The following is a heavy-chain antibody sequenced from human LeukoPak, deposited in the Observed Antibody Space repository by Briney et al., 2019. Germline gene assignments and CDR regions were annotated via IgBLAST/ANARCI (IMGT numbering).Heavy chain of an antibody. V-gene: IGHV4-39*07. CDR1: GGSISSNEDY. CDR3: ARGLRVRKYSSGPYYYYYGMDV. J-gene: IGHJ6*02. D-gene: IGHD6-19*01. Sequence: SSETLSLTCNVSGGSISSNEDYWGWIRQPPGKGLEWIGRICHRGCTHDSRFLKSRVAISVETSKNQFSLTLTSVTAADTAVYYCARGLRVRKYSSGPYYYYYGMDVWGQGTTVTVSS. CDR2: ICHRGCT.